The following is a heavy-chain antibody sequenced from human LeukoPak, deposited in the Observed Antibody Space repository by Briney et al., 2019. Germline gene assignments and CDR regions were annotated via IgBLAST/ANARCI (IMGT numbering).Heavy chain of an antibody. J-gene: IGHJ4*02. CDR3: ARGPKMATYY. CDR2: INHSGST. D-gene: IGHD5-24*01. Sequence: PSETLSLTCAVYGGSFSGYYWSWIRQPPGKGLEWIGEINHSGSTNYNPSLKSRVTISVDTSKNQFSLKLSSVTAADTAAYYCARGPKMATYYWGQGTLVTVSP. CDR1: GGSFSGYY. V-gene: IGHV4-34*01.